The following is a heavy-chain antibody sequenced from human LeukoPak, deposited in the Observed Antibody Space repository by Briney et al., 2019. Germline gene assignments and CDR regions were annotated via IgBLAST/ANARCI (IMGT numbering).Heavy chain of an antibody. J-gene: IGHJ4*02. V-gene: IGHV3-30*18. CDR3: AKDRGLRFDY. D-gene: IGHD4-17*01. Sequence: GGSLRLSCAASGFTFSSYDMHWVRQAPGKGLEWVAVISYDGSNKYYADSVKGRFTISRDNSKNTLYLQMNSLRAEDTAVYYCAKDRGLRFDYWGQGTLVIAAS. CDR2: ISYDGSNK. CDR1: GFTFSSYD.